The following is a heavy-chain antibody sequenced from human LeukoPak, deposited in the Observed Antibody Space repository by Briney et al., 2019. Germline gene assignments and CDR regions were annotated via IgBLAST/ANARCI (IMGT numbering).Heavy chain of an antibody. CDR3: ARDHGSSYYFFDY. CDR1: GFTFRTYS. Sequence: GGSLRLSCAASGFTFRTYSMNWVRQPPGKGLEWVSSISSSSSCIYYADSVKGRFTISRDNAKNSLYLQMNSLRAEDTAVYYCARDHGSSYYFFDYWGQGTLVAVSS. V-gene: IGHV3-21*01. D-gene: IGHD3-22*01. CDR2: ISSSSSCI. J-gene: IGHJ4*02.